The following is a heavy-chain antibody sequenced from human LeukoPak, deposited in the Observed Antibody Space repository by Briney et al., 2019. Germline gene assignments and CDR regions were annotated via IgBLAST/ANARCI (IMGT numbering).Heavy chain of an antibody. J-gene: IGHJ4*02. V-gene: IGHV4-59*02. Sequence: TSETLSLTCTVSGDSVTTYYWSWIRQPPGKGLEWLGYVYYSGSATYNPSLKSRVTISVDTSKNQFSLRLSSVTAADTAVYYCAREDGYNVFDYWGQGTLVTVSS. CDR2: VYYSGSA. D-gene: IGHD5-24*01. CDR1: GDSVTTYY. CDR3: AREDGYNVFDY.